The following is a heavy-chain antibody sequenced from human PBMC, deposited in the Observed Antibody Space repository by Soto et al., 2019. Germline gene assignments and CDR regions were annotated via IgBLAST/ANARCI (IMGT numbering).Heavy chain of an antibody. CDR2: ISWNVGSI. Sequence: EVQLVESGGGLVQPGRSLRLSCAASGFTFDDYAMHWVRQAPGKGLEWVSGISWNVGSIAYADSVKGRFTISRDNAKNSPYLQRRSLRAEDKVLYYCARGVAGWYYFDYWGQGTLVTVSS. CDR1: GFTFDDYA. CDR3: ARGVAGWYYFDY. D-gene: IGHD3-10*01. J-gene: IGHJ4*02. V-gene: IGHV3-9*01.